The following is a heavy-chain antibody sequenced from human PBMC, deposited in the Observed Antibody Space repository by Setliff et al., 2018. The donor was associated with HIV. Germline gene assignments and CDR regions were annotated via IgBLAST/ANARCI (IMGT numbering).Heavy chain of an antibody. V-gene: IGHV3-49*04. CDR2: IRSKAYGGTT. J-gene: IGHJ2*01. CDR3: TRLRIVGATYWYFDL. Sequence: HPGGSLRLSCTASGFTFGDYAMSWVRQAPGKGLEWVGFIRSKAYGGTTEYAASAKGRFTISRDDSKSIAYLQMNSLKTEGTAVYYCTRLRIVGATYWYFDLWGRGTLVTVSS. CDR1: GFTFGDYA. D-gene: IGHD1-26*01.